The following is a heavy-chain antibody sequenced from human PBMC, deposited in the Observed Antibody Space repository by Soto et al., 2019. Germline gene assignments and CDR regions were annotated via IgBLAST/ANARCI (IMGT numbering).Heavy chain of an antibody. Sequence: VQLVASGGGLVQPGGSLRLSCAASGFTFSIYWMSWVRQAPGKGLEWVANIEQDGSEKYYVGSVKGRFTISRDNAKNSLYLQMNSLRAEDTAVYYCARVGAYSSSPFDYWGQGTLVTVSS. CDR1: GFTFSIYW. D-gene: IGHD6-13*01. CDR3: ARVGAYSSSPFDY. CDR2: IEQDGSEK. J-gene: IGHJ4*02. V-gene: IGHV3-7*05.